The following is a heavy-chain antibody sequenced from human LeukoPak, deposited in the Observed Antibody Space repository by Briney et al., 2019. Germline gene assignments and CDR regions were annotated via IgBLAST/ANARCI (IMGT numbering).Heavy chain of an antibody. CDR1: GFTFSSYA. CDR2: ISGGGGST. CDR3: AKNLRNSSCFDY. V-gene: IGHV3-23*01. J-gene: IGHJ4*02. D-gene: IGHD6-19*01. Sequence: GGSLRLSCAASGFTFSSYAMSWVRQAPGKGLEWVSAISGGGGSTYYADSVKGRFTISRDNSKNTLYLQMNSLRAEDTAVYYCAKNLRNSSCFDYWGQGNLVTVSS.